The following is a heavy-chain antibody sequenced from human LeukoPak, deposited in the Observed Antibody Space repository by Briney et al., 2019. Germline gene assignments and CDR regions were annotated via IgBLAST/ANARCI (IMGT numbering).Heavy chain of an antibody. CDR3: ARKSGGNLGY. V-gene: IGHV4-61*01. J-gene: IGHJ4*02. Sequence: SETLSLTCTVSGGSVSSGSYYWSWIRQPPGTGLEWIGEINHSGSTNYNPSLKSRVTISVDTSKNQFSLKLSSVTAADTAVYYCARKSGGNLGYWGQGTLVTVSS. CDR1: GGSVSSGSYY. D-gene: IGHD4-23*01. CDR2: INHSGST.